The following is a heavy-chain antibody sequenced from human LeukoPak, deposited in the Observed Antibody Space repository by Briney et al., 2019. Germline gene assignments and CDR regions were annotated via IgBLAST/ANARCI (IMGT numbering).Heavy chain of an antibody. Sequence: GASVKVSCKASGGTFSSYAISWVRQAPGQGLEWMGGIIPISGTANYAQKFQGRVTITADESTSTAYMELSSLRSEDTAVYYCARYPYDSSGYPAHYFDYWGQGTLVTVSS. CDR1: GGTFSSYA. CDR2: IIPISGTA. V-gene: IGHV1-69*13. J-gene: IGHJ4*02. CDR3: ARYPYDSSGYPAHYFDY. D-gene: IGHD3-22*01.